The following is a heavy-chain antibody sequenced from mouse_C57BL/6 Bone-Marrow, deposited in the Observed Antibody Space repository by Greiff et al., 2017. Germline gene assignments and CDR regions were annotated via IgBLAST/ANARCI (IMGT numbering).Heavy chain of an antibody. J-gene: IGHJ3*01. CDR2: INPSNGGT. CDR1: GYTFTSYW. CDR3: ARKGYSNYPAWFAY. V-gene: IGHV1-53*01. Sequence: LQPGTELVKPGASVKLSCKASGYTFTSYWMHWVKQRPGQGLEWIGNINPSNGGTNYNEKFKSKATLTVDKSSSTAYMQLSSLTSEDSAVYYCARKGYSNYPAWFAYWGQGTLVTVSA. D-gene: IGHD2-5*01.